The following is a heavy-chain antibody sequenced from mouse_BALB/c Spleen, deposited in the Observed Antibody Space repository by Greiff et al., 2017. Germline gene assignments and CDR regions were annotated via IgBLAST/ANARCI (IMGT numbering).Heavy chain of an antibody. Sequence: EVQLQESGPGLVKPSQSLSLTCSVTGYSITSGYYWNWIRQFPGNKLEWMGYISYDGSNNYNPSLKNRISITRDTSKNQFFLKLNSVTTEDTATYYCARGPGVFAYWGQGTLVTVSA. CDR3: ARGPGVFAY. D-gene: IGHD4-1*01. CDR2: ISYDGSN. J-gene: IGHJ3*01. CDR1: GYSITSGYY. V-gene: IGHV3-6*02.